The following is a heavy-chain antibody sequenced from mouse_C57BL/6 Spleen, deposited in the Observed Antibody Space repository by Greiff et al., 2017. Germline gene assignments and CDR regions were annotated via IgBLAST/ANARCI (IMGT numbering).Heavy chain of an antibody. CDR3: TRTDPVLLRLDY. D-gene: IGHD1-1*01. CDR1: GYTFTAYE. CDR2: IDPETGGT. Sequence: QVQLQQPGAELVRPGASVTLSCKASGYTFTAYEMHWVKQTPVHGLEWIGAIDPETGGTAYNQKFKGKAILTADKASSTAYMELRSLTSEDSAVYYCTRTDPVLLRLDYWGQGTTRTVSS. J-gene: IGHJ2*01. V-gene: IGHV1-15*01.